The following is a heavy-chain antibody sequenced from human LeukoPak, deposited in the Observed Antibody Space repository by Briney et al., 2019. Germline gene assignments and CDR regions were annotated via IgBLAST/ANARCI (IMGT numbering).Heavy chain of an antibody. CDR1: GNTFTSYD. Sequence: VASVKVSCKASGNTFTSYDINWVRQATGQGLEWMGWMNPNSGNTGYAQKFQGRVTITRNTSISTAYMELSSLRSEDTAVYYCARLPAAPAAKGNWFDPWGQGTLVTVSS. CDR3: ARLPAAPAAKGNWFDP. J-gene: IGHJ5*02. V-gene: IGHV1-8*03. CDR2: MNPNSGNT. D-gene: IGHD2-15*01.